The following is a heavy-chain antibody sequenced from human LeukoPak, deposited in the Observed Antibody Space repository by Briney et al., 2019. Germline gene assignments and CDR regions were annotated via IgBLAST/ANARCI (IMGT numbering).Heavy chain of an antibody. CDR1: GFTFSSYE. CDR2: ISSSGSTK. CDR3: ARDNSGSQTIDY. V-gene: IGHV3-48*03. D-gene: IGHD1-26*01. Sequence: GGSLRLSCEASGFTFSSYEMNWVRQAPGKGLEWVSYISSSGSTKYYADSVKGRFTISRDNAMHSLYLQMNSLRAEDTAVYYCARDNSGSQTIDYWGQGTLVTVSS. J-gene: IGHJ4*02.